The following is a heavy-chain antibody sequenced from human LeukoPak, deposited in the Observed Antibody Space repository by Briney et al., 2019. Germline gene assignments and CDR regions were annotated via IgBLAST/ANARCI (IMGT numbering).Heavy chain of an antibody. D-gene: IGHD1-26*01. V-gene: IGHV3-23*01. CDR1: GFTSRSYA. CDR2: ISGNGRDT. Sequence: GGSLRLSCAASGFTSRSYAMSWVRRAPGKGLEWVSAISGNGRDTFYADSVRGRFTISRDNSKNTLYLQMNNLSAEDTAVYYCAKVVNSGNYYYFDYWGQGTLVTVSS. CDR3: AKVVNSGNYYYFDY. J-gene: IGHJ4*02.